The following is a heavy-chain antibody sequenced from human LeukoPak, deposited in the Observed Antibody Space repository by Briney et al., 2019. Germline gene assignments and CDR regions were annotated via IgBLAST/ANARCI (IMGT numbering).Heavy chain of an antibody. Sequence: GGSLRLSCAASGFTFSSYGMHWVRQAPGKGLEWVSFIRYDGSNKEYADSVKGRFTISRDNSKNTLYLQMNSLRAEDTAVYYCAKQFGELSHFDYWGQGTLVTVSS. CDR2: IRYDGSNK. V-gene: IGHV3-30*02. CDR3: AKQFGELSHFDY. J-gene: IGHJ4*02. CDR1: GFTFSSYG. D-gene: IGHD3-10*01.